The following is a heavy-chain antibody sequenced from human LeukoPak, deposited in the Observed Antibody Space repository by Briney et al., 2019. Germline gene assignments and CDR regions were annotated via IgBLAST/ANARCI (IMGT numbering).Heavy chain of an antibody. CDR3: ARVPMTTVVTSTGI. J-gene: IGHJ3*02. CDR2: ISGSGGST. Sequence: PGGSLRLSCTASGFTFSSYGMSWVRQAPGKGLDWVSAISGSGGSTYYADSVKGRFTISRDISKNTLYLQMNSLRAEDTAVYYCARVPMTTVVTSTGIWGQGTMVTVSS. V-gene: IGHV3-23*01. CDR1: GFTFSSYG. D-gene: IGHD4-23*01.